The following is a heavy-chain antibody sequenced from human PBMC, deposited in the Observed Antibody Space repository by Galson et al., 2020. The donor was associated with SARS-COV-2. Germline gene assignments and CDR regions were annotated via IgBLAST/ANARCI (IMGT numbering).Heavy chain of an antibody. CDR2: VNHRGST. J-gene: IGHJ4*02. CDR1: GGSFSDSY. V-gene: IGHV4-34*01. CDR3: ARGTRDITMIVVVMTAVCWHFDL. Sequence: LSLTCAVHGGSFSDSYWSWNRQPPGRGLEWIGEVNHRGSTSYNPSLDSRARISLDQSQKQFSLKLSSVTAAGSGVYYCARGTRDITMIVVVMTAVCWHFDLWGQGSLVTVAS. D-gene: IGHD3-22*01.